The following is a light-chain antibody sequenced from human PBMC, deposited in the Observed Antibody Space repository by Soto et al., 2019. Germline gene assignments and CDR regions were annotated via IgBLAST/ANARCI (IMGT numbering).Light chain of an antibody. V-gene: IGKV1-5*01. CDR3: QQYKSYST. J-gene: IGKJ1*01. Sequence: DIQMTQSPSSLSASVGDRVTITCRASQSISNYLNWYQQKPGKAPKLLIYDASTLESGVPSRFSGSGSGTEFTLTINNLQPDDLATYICQQYKSYSTFGRGTKVDIK. CDR1: QSISNY. CDR2: DAS.